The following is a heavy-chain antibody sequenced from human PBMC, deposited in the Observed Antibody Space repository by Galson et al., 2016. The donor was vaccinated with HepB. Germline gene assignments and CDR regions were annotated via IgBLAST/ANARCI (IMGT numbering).Heavy chain of an antibody. V-gene: IGHV3-23*01. Sequence: SLRLSCAASGFTLSNSAMSWVRQAPGKGLEWVSAMSDSGGSTYYADSVKGRFIISSDNSKNTLYLQMNSLGAEDTAIYYCAVRYSSIWYFQHWGRGTLVSVSS. D-gene: IGHD6-13*01. CDR1: GFTLSNSA. CDR3: AVRYSSIWYFQH. CDR2: MSDSGGST. J-gene: IGHJ1*01.